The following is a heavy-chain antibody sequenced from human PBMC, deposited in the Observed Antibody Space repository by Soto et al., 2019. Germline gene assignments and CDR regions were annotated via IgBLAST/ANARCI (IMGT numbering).Heavy chain of an antibody. V-gene: IGHV3-23*01. CDR2: TSGSGDNT. J-gene: IGHJ6*02. CDR1: GVAFSFYS. Sequence: EVVLLESGGGLVQPGGSLRLSCEVSGVAFSFYSMSWVRQAPGKGLEWVSGTSGSGDNTDYADSVRGRFTISRDNSKNTLYLQMNSLRAEDTAVYYCAKLLRLGELIGPSYGMDVWGQGTTVTVSS. CDR3: AKLLRLGELIGPSYGMDV. D-gene: IGHD3-16*01.